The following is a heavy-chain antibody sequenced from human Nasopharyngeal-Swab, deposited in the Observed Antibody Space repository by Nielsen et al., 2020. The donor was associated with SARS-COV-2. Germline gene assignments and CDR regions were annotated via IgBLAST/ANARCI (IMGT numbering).Heavy chain of an antibody. CDR1: GGTFSSYA. Sequence: SVKVSRKASGGTFSSYAISWVRQAPGQGLEWMGGIIPIFGTANYAQKFQGRVTITADESTSTAYMELSSLRSEDTAVYYCARDSWAAAGPGDYWGQGTLVTVSS. J-gene: IGHJ4*02. CDR2: IIPIFGTA. CDR3: ARDSWAAAGPGDY. V-gene: IGHV1-69*13. D-gene: IGHD6-13*01.